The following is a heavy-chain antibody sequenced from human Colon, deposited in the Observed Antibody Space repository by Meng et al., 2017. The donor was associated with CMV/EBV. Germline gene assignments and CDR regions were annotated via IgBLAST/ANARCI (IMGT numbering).Heavy chain of an antibody. Sequence: VSCKASGFPFTSYFMHSVRQAPDRGLEYMGHINPNGIAASYTQRFRGRFTMTRDTSTNTVYMELGGLRSEDTAVYYYARESTMVTDYWGQGTLVTVSS. CDR3: ARESTMVTDY. CDR1: GFPFTSYF. V-gene: IGHV1-46*01. J-gene: IGHJ4*02. D-gene: IGHD4/OR15-4a*01. CDR2: INPNGIAA.